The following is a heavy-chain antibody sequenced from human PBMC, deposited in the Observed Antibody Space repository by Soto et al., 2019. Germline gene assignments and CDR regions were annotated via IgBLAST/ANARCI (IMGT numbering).Heavy chain of an antibody. CDR1: GYTFTNYA. CDR3: ARGVWTMTRGAYYFDN. D-gene: IGHD3-10*01. Sequence: GASVKVSCKASGYTFTNYAMQWVRQAPGQRLEWMGWVNAGNGNTKYSQKFQGRVTITRDTSASTAYMELSSLTSEDTAVYYCARGVWTMTRGAYYFDNWGQGTLVT. CDR2: VNAGNGNT. V-gene: IGHV1-3*01. J-gene: IGHJ4*02.